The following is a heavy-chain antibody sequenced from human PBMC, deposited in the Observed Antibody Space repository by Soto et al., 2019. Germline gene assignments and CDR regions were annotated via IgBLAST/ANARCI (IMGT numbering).Heavy chain of an antibody. CDR1: GFTFICFA. J-gene: IGHJ4*02. CDR2: ITSSSTYI. CDR3: AKDWYHFDY. D-gene: IGHD6-13*01. V-gene: IGHV3-21*01. Sequence: PGVSLRRYSETSGFTFICFAISWVRQAPGKGLEWVSSITSSSTYIYYADSVKGRFTISRDNAKNSLYLQMNSLRAEDTAVYYCAKDWYHFDYWGQGT.